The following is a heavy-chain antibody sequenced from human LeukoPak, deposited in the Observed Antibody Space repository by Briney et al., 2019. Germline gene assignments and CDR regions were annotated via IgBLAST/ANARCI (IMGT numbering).Heavy chain of an antibody. D-gene: IGHD1-14*01. CDR1: GFTFSSYS. J-gene: IGHJ6*02. CDR3: ARPKGPVSYYYGMDV. CDR2: INSSSSYI. V-gene: IGHV3-21*01. Sequence: GGSLRLSCAASGFTFSSYSMNWVRQAPGKGLEWVSSINSSSSYIYYADSVKGRFTISRDNAKNSLYLQMNSLRAEDTAVYYCARPKGPVSYYYGMDVWGQGTTVTVSS.